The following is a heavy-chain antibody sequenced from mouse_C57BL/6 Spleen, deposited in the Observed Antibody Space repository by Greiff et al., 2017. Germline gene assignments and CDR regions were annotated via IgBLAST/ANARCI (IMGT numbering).Heavy chain of an antibody. D-gene: IGHD2-3*01. CDR1: GYSITSGYD. CDR3: ARGGADGSYFDV. J-gene: IGHJ1*03. Sequence: DVQLQESGPGMVKPSQSLSLTCTVTGYSITSGYDWHWIRHFPGNKLEWMGYISYSGSTNYNPSLKSRISITHDTSKNHFFLKLNSVTTEDTATYYCARGGADGSYFDVWGTGTTVTVSS. CDR2: ISYSGST. V-gene: IGHV3-1*01.